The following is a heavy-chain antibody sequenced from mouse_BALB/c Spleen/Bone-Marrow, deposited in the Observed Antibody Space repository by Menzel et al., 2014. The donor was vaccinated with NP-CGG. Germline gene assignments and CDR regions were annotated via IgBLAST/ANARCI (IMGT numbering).Heavy chain of an antibody. CDR3: ARHGITRLLDY. J-gene: IGHJ2*01. Sequence: EVQRVESGGGLVKPGGSLKLSCAASGFTFXSYAMSWVRQTPEKRLEWVATISSGGSYTYYPDSVKGRFTISRDNAKNTLYLQMSSLRSEDTAMYYCARHGITRLLDYWGQGTTLTVSS. V-gene: IGHV5-9-3*01. CDR2: ISSGGSYT. D-gene: IGHD2-4*01. CDR1: GFTFXSYA.